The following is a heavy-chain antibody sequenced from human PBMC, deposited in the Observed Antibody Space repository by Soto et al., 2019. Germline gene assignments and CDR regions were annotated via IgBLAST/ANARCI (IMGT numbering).Heavy chain of an antibody. CDR2: ITTDGRTT. D-gene: IGHD5-12*01. CDR1: GFTLSNYW. CDR3: VRLRRGDGYTIGS. Sequence: EVQLVESGGVSVQPGGSLRLSCTASGFTLSNYWMHWVRQAPGKGLVWVSGITTDGRTTTYADSLKGRFTISRDNAKNTLYMQMNSLRDEYTAVYYCVRLRRGDGYTIGSWGQGTLVTVSS. V-gene: IGHV3-74*01. J-gene: IGHJ4*02.